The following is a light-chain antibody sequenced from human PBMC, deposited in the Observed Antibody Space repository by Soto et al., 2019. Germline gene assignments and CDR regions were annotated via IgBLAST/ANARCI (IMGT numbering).Light chain of an antibody. J-gene: IGKJ3*01. CDR1: QGISSA. Sequence: AIQLTQSPSSLSASVGDRVTITCRASQGISSALAWYQQKPGQAPKLLIYAASSVESVVPSRFSGSGSGTDFTLTISSLQPEDFATYYCQQFNSYPRTFGPGTHVDIK. CDR3: QQFNSYPRT. V-gene: IGKV1-13*02. CDR2: AAS.